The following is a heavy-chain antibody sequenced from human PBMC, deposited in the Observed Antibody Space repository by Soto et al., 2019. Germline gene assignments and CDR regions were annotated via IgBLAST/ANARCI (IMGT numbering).Heavy chain of an antibody. CDR1: GGSFSGYS. CDR2: INHSGST. J-gene: IGHJ4*02. Sequence: SETLSLTCTVYGGSFSGYSWSWIRQPPGKGLEWIGEINHSGSTNYNPSLKSRVTISVDTSKNQFSLKLSSVTAADTAVYYCARGRGRWLHLDYWGQGTLVTVSS. D-gene: IGHD5-12*01. V-gene: IGHV4-34*01. CDR3: ARGRGRWLHLDY.